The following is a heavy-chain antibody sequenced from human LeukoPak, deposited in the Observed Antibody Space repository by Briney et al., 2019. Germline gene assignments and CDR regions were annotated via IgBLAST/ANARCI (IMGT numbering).Heavy chain of an antibody. CDR1: GVTFSDYA. CDR2: FIPILDTA. D-gene: IGHD3-3*01. J-gene: IGHJ6*03. CDR3: AGIPVFGVVLHQEPV. V-gene: IGHV1-69*06. Sequence: ASVKVSCKASGVTFSDYALNWVRQAPGQGLEWMGVFIPILDTANSTQKFQGSLTITADKSTNTVYMELSSLRFDDTAVYFCAGIPVFGVVLHQEPVWGKGTTVTVSS.